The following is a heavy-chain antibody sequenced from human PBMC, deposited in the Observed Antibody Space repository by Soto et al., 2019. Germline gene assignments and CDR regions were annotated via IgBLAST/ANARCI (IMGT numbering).Heavy chain of an antibody. CDR1: GGSFSGSY. Sequence: SETLSLTCAVYGGSFSGSYWTWIRKPPGTGLEWIGEINHSGSTNYNPSLKSRVTISVNMSKNQFSLKLTSVTAADTAVYYCARDYHDRSTYPFDSWGQGTLVTVS. J-gene: IGHJ5*01. D-gene: IGHD1-26*01. CDR2: INHSGST. V-gene: IGHV4-34*01. CDR3: ARDYHDRSTYPFDS.